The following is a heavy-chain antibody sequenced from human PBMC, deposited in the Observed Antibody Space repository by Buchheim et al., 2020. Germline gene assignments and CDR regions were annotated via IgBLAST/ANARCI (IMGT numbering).Heavy chain of an antibody. CDR3: AKDSKTAAAGYYFDC. V-gene: IGHV3-30*18. Sequence: QVQLVESGGGVVQPRRSLRLSCAASGFTFRTYGMHWVRQAPGKGLEWVAVIANDGNDKKYADSVKGRFSISRDNSKNALFLQMNSLRAEDSAVYYCAKDSKTAAAGYYFDCWGQGTL. CDR1: GFTFRTYG. CDR2: IANDGNDK. J-gene: IGHJ4*02. D-gene: IGHD6-13*01.